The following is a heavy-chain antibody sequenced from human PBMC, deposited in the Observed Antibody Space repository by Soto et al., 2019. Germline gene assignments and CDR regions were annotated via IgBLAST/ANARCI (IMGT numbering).Heavy chain of an antibody. CDR1: GFTFSSYS. V-gene: IGHV3-48*01. D-gene: IGHD2-2*01. CDR2: ISSSSSNI. Sequence: GGSLRLSCAASGFTFSSYSMNWVRQAPGKGLEWVSYISSSSSNIYYADSVKGRFTISRDNAKNTLYLQMNSLRAEDTALYYCARDRGIVVLSAAPYYPGMDVWGQGTTVTVPS. CDR3: ARDRGIVVLSAAPYYPGMDV. J-gene: IGHJ6*02.